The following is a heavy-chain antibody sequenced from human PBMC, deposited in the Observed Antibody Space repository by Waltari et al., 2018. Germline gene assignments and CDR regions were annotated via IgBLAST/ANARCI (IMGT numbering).Heavy chain of an antibody. J-gene: IGHJ4*02. V-gene: IGHV3-53*01. Sequence: EVQLVESGGGFIQSGGSLRLSCAASGFTVSSNYMSWVRQAPGKGREWVSVIFSDGRKYYADSVKGRFTISRDNSKNTLYLQINSLRAEDTAVYYCARDSRGGLFFDYWGQGTLVTVSS. CDR2: IFSDGRK. CDR1: GFTVSSNY. CDR3: ARDSRGGLFFDY.